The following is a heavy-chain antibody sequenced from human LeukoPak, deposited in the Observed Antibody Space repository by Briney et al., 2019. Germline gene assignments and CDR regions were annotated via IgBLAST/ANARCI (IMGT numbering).Heavy chain of an antibody. Sequence: KPSETLSLTCTVSGGSNSSSSYYWGWIRQPPGKGLEWIGSIYYSGSTYYNPSLKSRVTISVDTSKNQFSLKLSSVTAADTAVYYCARDTAMAVDYWGQGTLVTVSS. CDR2: IYYSGST. V-gene: IGHV4-39*01. CDR1: GGSNSSSSYY. J-gene: IGHJ4*02. D-gene: IGHD5-18*01. CDR3: ARDTAMAVDY.